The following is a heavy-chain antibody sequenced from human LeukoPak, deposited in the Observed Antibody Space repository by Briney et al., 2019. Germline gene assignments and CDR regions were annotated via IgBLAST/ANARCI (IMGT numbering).Heavy chain of an antibody. CDR1: GFTFDEYA. D-gene: IGHD1-14*01. Sequence: PGGSLRLSCAASGFTFDEYAMHWVRQAPGKGLEWVSLISGDAVNTYYADSVKGRFTISRDNSKDSLYLQMNSLRTEDTALYYCAKDLGPTGAGWFDPWGQGMLVTVSS. CDR2: ISGDAVNT. V-gene: IGHV3-43*02. J-gene: IGHJ5*02. CDR3: AKDLGPTGAGWFDP.